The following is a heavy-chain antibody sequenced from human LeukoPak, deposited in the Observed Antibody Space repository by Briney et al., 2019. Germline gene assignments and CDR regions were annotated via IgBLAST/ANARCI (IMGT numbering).Heavy chain of an antibody. CDR3: TSQRGWDYFDN. D-gene: IGHD1-1*01. CDR1: GFTFRTYW. Sequence: GGSLRLSCAASGFTFRTYWMSWVRQSPGKGLEWVANIKQLGSEKYYEDSVKGRFTISRDDAKNSLYLQMNSLRGEDTAVYYCTSQRGWDYFDNWGQGTLVIVSS. CDR2: IKQLGSEK. J-gene: IGHJ4*02. V-gene: IGHV3-7*01.